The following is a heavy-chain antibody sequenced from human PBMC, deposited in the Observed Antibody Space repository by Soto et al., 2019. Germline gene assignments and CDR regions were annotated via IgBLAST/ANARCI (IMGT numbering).Heavy chain of an antibody. Sequence: PGGSLRLSCAASGFTFSTYSMNWVRQAPGKGLEWVSYITSDSSNVHYADSVKGRFTISRDNAKNSLSLQMNTLRAEDTAVYYCTSDAGLPTGGQWGQGTLVTVSS. CDR2: ITSDSSNV. J-gene: IGHJ4*02. CDR1: GFTFSTYS. D-gene: IGHD3-16*01. V-gene: IGHV3-21*01. CDR3: TSDAGLPTGGQ.